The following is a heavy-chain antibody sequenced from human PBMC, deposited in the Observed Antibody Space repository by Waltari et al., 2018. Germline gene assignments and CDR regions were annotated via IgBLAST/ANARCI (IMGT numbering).Heavy chain of an antibody. J-gene: IGHJ4*02. CDR3: TKDLTHTNYEGFAN. V-gene: IGHV3-9*01. CDR2: ITAHSGKV. CDR1: GFTYDDFA. D-gene: IGHD3-16*01. Sequence: EVQLVESGGALVQPGRSLRLSCATSGFTYDDFARHWVRQVPGKGREWVEGITAHSGKVDDAGSVKSRFTISRENAKNLLFLRMNSLRPEDTALYYCTKDLTHTNYEGFANWGLGTLVTVSS.